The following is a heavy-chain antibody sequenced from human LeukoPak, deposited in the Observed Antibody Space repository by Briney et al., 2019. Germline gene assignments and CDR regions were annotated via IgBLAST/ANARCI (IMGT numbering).Heavy chain of an antibody. CDR2: ISGSGAST. CDR3: AKGGCGGNSRMGRFDS. J-gene: IGHJ4*02. CDR1: GFTFSNYA. Sequence: GGSLRLSCAASGFTFSNYAMSWVRQAPGKGLEWVSVISGSGASTKSADSVKGRFTMSRDNSKNTLYLQMTSLRDDDTDVYYCAKGGCGGNSRMGRFDSWGQGTLVTVSS. V-gene: IGHV3-23*01. D-gene: IGHD4-23*01.